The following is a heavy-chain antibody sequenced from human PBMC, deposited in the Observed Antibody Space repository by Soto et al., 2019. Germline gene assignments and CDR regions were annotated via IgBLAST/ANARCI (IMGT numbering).Heavy chain of an antibody. Sequence: LSLTCTVSGGSIISGYWSWIRQPPGKGLEWIGYISYSGNTNYNPSLKSRVTMSVDTPKNQFSLRLSSVTTADTAVYYCAGLRGYAGSPIDYWGQGALVTVSS. CDR1: GGSIISGY. V-gene: IGHV4-59*01. D-gene: IGHD2-15*01. CDR3: AGLRGYAGSPIDY. J-gene: IGHJ4*02. CDR2: ISYSGNT.